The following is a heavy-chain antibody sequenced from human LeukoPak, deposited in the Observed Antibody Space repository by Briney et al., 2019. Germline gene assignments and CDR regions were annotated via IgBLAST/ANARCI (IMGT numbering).Heavy chain of an antibody. D-gene: IGHD3-22*01. Sequence: GGSLRLSCAASGFTFSSYGMHWVRQAPGKGLEWVAVISYDGSNKYYADSVKGRFTISRDNAKNTLYLQMNSLRAEDTAVYYCAKEGYYYDSSGYNYYYGMDVWGQGTTVTVSS. V-gene: IGHV3-30*18. CDR1: GFTFSSYG. CDR2: ISYDGSNK. CDR3: AKEGYYYDSSGYNYYYGMDV. J-gene: IGHJ6*02.